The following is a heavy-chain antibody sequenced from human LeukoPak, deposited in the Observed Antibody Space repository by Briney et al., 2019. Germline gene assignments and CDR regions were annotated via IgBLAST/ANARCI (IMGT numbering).Heavy chain of an antibody. Sequence: PGGSLRLSCAASGFTFDDYAMLWVRQAPGKGLEWVSGISWNSGSIGYADSVKGRFTISRDNAKNSLYLQMNSLRAEDTAVYYCARAEDSSSWYDAFDIWGQGTMVTVSS. V-gene: IGHV3-9*01. D-gene: IGHD6-13*01. CDR3: ARAEDSSSWYDAFDI. J-gene: IGHJ3*02. CDR1: GFTFDDYA. CDR2: ISWNSGSI.